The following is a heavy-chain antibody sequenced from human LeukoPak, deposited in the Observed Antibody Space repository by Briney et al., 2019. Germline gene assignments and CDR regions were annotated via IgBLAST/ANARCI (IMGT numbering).Heavy chain of an antibody. CDR2: IYYSGST. CDR1: GGSISSSSYF. CDR3: ARVISDSSGWRSDY. J-gene: IGHJ4*02. Sequence: SETLSLTCTVSGGSISSSSYFWGWIRQPPGKGLEWIGSIYYSGSTYYNPSLKSRVTISVDTSKNQFSLKLSSVAAADTALYYCARVISDSSGWRSDYWGQGTLVAVSS. D-gene: IGHD6-19*01. V-gene: IGHV4-39*07.